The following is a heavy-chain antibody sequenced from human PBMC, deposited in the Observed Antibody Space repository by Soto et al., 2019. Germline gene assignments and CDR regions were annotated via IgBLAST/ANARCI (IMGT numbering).Heavy chain of an antibody. CDR1: GYTFTDHY. D-gene: IGHD1-1*01. J-gene: IGHJ5*02. V-gene: IGHV1-2*02. CDR2: IHPNSGDT. CDR3: ARDLSRQSWKRFAP. Sequence: QVQLVQSGAEVQEPGASVKVSCRTSGYTFTDHYINWVRQAPGQGPEYMGWIHPNSGDTKYTQRFKGRVTMTRDTSISTAYMELRRLTSDDTAVYYCARDLSRQSWKRFAPWGQGTLVTVSS.